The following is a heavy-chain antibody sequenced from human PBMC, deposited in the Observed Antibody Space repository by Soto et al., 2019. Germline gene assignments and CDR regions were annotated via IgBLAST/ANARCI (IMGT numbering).Heavy chain of an antibody. Sequence: PSETLSLTCTVSGGSASSTSYYWNWIRQPPGKGLEWIGCIYYSGSTYYNPSLNSRVTISVDRSKNQCSLKLSSVTAADTAVYYCARVRGYCSSTSCYRVSFDPWGQGTLVTVSS. V-gene: IGHV4-61*01. CDR3: ARVRGYCSSTSCYRVSFDP. CDR2: IYYSGST. CDR1: GGSASSTSYY. D-gene: IGHD2-2*02. J-gene: IGHJ5*02.